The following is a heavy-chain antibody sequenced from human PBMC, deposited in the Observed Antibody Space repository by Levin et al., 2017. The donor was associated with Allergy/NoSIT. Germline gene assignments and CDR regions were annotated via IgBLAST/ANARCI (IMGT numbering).Heavy chain of an antibody. Sequence: SETLSLTCAVSGASISSGYYYNWVRQPPGEGLEWIGTVFHSGTTYYNPSLKSRVTMSVDTSKKQFSLKLSSVTAADTAVYYCARTYSTNSFAMSYWGQGTLVTVSS. CDR1: GASISSGYY. CDR3: ARTYSTNSFAMSY. D-gene: IGHD2-8*01. CDR2: VFHSGTT. V-gene: IGHV4-38-2*01. J-gene: IGHJ4*02.